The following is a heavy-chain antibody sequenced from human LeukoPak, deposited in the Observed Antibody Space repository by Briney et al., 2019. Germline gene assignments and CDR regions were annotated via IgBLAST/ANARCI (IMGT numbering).Heavy chain of an antibody. J-gene: IGHJ4*02. CDR3: ATTLNIATPGHL. V-gene: IGHV3-21*01. CDR2: ISSSSSYI. CDR1: GFTFSSYS. D-gene: IGHD6-13*01. Sequence: PGGSLRLSCAASGFTFSSYSMNWVRQAPGKGLEWVSSISSSSSYIYYADSVKGRFTISRDNAKNSLYLQMSSLRAEDTGVYYCATTLNIATPGHLWGQGALVIVSS.